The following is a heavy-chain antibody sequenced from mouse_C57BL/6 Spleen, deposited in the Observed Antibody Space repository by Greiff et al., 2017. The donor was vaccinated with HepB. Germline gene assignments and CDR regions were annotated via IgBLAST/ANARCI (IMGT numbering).Heavy chain of an antibody. CDR3: ARIPKDYAMDY. D-gene: IGHD5-1-1*01. V-gene: IGHV1-64*01. CDR2: IHPNSGST. CDR1: GYTFTSYW. J-gene: IGHJ4*01. Sequence: QVQLQQPGAELVKPGASVKLSCKASGYTFTSYWMHWVKQRPGQGLEWIGMIHPNSGSTNYNEKFKSKATLTVDKSSSTAYMQLSSLTSEDSAVYYCARIPKDYAMDYWGQGTSVTVSS.